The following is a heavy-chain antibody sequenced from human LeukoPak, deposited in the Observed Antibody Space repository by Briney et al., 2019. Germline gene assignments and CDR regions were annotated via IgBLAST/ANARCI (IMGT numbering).Heavy chain of an antibody. CDR2: INSDGSST. CDR3: TRVVSVAWSERRPGYYYMDV. V-gene: IGHV3-74*01. CDR1: GFTFSSYW. J-gene: IGHJ6*03. Sequence: GGSLRLSCAASGFTFSSYWMHWVRQAPGKGLVWVSRINSDGSSTSYADSVKGRFTISRDNAKNTLYLQMNSLRAEDTAVYYCTRVVSVAWSERRPGYYYMDVWGTGTTVTVSS. D-gene: IGHD1-1*01.